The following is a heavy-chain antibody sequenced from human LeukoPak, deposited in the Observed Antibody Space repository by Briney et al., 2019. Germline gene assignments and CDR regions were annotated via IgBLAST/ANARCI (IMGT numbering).Heavy chain of an antibody. J-gene: IGHJ5*01. CDR1: GYIFTSFD. V-gene: IGHV1-8*02. CDR2: MDPNRGNT. D-gene: IGHD2-2*01. Sequence: ASVKVSCKASGYIFTSFDINWVRQAPSQGLEWMGWMDPNRGNTGYAPKFQGRVTMARSTSVTTAYMELSSLTSEDTAVYYCARGLSRCSSGNCYEPNWLDSWGQGTLVTVSS. CDR3: ARGLSRCSSGNCYEPNWLDS.